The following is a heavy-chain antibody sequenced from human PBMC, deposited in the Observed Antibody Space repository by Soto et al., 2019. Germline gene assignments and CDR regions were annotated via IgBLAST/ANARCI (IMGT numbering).Heavy chain of an antibody. CDR3: ASPSTAYNYYYGMDV. Sequence: QFQLVQSGAEVKKPGSSVKVSCKASGGTFSSYAISWVRQAPGQGLEWMGGIIPIFGTSNYAQEFQGRVTITADESTSTAYMELSSLRSEDTAVYYCASPSTAYNYYYGMDVWGQGTTVTVSS. D-gene: IGHD2-2*01. J-gene: IGHJ6*02. V-gene: IGHV1-69*12. CDR1: GGTFSSYA. CDR2: IIPIFGTS.